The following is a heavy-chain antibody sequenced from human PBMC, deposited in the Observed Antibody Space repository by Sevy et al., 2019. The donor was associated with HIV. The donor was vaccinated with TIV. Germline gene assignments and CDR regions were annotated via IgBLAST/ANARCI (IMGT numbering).Heavy chain of an antibody. J-gene: IGHJ3*02. CDR1: GGSINSDH. V-gene: IGHV4-59*08. Sequence: SETLSLTCTVSGGSINSDHWNWIRQPPGKGLEWIGYVYYTGGTNYNPSLKNRFTISVDWTKNKFSLTLTTVTAADTAVYYCAGRNDFDIWGQGTMVTVSS. CDR3: AGRNDFDI. CDR2: VYYTGGT.